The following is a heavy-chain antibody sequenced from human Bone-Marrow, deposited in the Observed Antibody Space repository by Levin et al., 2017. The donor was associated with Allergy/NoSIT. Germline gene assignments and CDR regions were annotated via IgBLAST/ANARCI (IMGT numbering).Heavy chain of an antibody. CDR1: GYPFISYT. CDR3: ARRTGAGGYDY. V-gene: IGHV1-3*01. D-gene: IGHD7-27*01. Sequence: ASVKVSCKASGYPFISYTLHWVRQAPGQRLEWMGWINAGNGDTTYSHKFPGRVTFTRDTSANTAYMELSSLRPEDTAVYYCARRTGAGGYDYWGQGTLVTVSS. CDR2: INAGNGDT. J-gene: IGHJ4*02.